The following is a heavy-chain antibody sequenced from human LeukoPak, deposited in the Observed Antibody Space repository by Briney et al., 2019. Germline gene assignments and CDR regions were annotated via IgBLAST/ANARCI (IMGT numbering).Heavy chain of an antibody. J-gene: IGHJ6*04. CDR2: ISSSGSTI. V-gene: IGHV3-48*03. CDR1: GFTFSSYE. CDR3: ARDRLGYCSGGSCYEQYYYYYGMDV. D-gene: IGHD2-15*01. Sequence: PGGSLRLSCAASGFTFSSYEMNWVHQAPGKGLEWVSYISSSGSTIYYADSVKGRFTISRDNAKNSLYLQMNSLRAEDTAVYYCARDRLGYCSGGSCYEQYYYYYGMDVWGKGTTVTVSS.